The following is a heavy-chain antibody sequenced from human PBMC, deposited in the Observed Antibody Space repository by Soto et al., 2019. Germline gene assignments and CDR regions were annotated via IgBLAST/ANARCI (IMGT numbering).Heavy chain of an antibody. Sequence: PSETLSLTCTVSGGSISSYYWSWIRQPPGKGLEWIGYIYYSGSTNYNPSLKSRVTISVDTSKNQFSLKLSSVTAADTAVYCCARDHSASSSWYTARGDNWFDPWGQGTLVTVSS. CDR3: ARDHSASSSWYTARGDNWFDP. J-gene: IGHJ5*02. D-gene: IGHD6-13*01. CDR1: GGSISSYY. CDR2: IYYSGST. V-gene: IGHV4-59*01.